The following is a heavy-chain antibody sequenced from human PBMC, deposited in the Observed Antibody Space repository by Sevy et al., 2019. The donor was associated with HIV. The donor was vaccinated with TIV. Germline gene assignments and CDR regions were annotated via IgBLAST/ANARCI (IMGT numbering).Heavy chain of an antibody. CDR2: INQDGSEK. V-gene: IGHV3-7*01. J-gene: IGHJ4*02. CDR1: GFTFSSYW. D-gene: IGHD3-16*01. Sequence: GGSLRLSCAASGFTFSSYWMSWVRQAPGKGLEWVVNINQDGSEKHYGDSVKGRVTISRDSSKNSLFLQVHSLRVEDTAVYYCARDSKADYNYGLEERMAYWGQGTLVTVSS. CDR3: ARDSKADYNYGLEERMAY.